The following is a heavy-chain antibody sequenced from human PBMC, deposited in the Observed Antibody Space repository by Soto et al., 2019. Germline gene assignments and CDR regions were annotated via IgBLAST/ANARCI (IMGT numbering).Heavy chain of an antibody. CDR2: ISSSSSYT. CDR1: GFTFSDYY. CDR3: ARVAEYYYDSSGYSDY. J-gene: IGHJ4*02. D-gene: IGHD3-22*01. Sequence: GGSLRLSCAASGFTFSDYYMSWIRQAPGKGLEWVSYISSSSSYTNYADSVKGRFTISRDNAKNSLYLQMNSLRAEDTAVYYCARVAEYYYDSSGYSDYWGQGTLVTVSS. V-gene: IGHV3-11*06.